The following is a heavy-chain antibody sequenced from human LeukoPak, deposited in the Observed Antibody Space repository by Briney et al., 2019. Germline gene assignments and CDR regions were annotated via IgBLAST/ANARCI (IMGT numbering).Heavy chain of an antibody. CDR2: IKQDGSEK. CDR3: AKDSSLASFDY. D-gene: IGHD3-3*02. V-gene: IGHV3-7*03. Sequence: PGGSLRLSCAASGFTFSSYWMSWVRQAPGKGLEWVANIKQDGSEKYYVDSVKGRFTISRDNSKNTLYLQMNSLRAEDTAVYYCAKDSSLASFDYWGQGTLVTVSS. CDR1: GFTFSSYW. J-gene: IGHJ4*02.